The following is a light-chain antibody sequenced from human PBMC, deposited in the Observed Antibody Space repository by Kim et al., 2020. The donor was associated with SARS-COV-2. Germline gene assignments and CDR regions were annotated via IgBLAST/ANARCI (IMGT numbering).Light chain of an antibody. V-gene: IGKV1-27*01. CDR2: AAR. CDR1: QGITNY. J-gene: IGKJ1*01. Sequence: DIQMTQSPSPLSASVGDRVTIPCRASQGITNYLAWYQQKPGTGPKLLFYAARTLQSGVPSRFSGSGSGTDFTLTISRLQPEDVATYSCQKINSAPWALGQGTKGYIK. CDR3: QKINSAPWA.